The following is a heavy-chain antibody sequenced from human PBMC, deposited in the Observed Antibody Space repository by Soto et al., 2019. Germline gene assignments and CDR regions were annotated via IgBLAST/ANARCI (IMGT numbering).Heavy chain of an antibody. CDR1: GYTFTGYY. V-gene: IGHV1-2*04. CDR2: INPNSGGT. D-gene: IGHD5-18*01. J-gene: IGHJ4*02. CDR3: ARAGYSYGPTSDYGDLQYFDY. Sequence: GASVKVSCKASGYTFTGYYMHWVRQAPGQGLERMGWINPNSGGTNYAQKFQGWVTMTRDTSISTAYMELSRLRSDDTAVYYCARAGYSYGPTSDYGDLQYFDYWGQGTLVTVSS.